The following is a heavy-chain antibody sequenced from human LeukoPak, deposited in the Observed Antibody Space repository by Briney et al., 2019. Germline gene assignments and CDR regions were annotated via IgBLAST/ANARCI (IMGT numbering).Heavy chain of an antibody. CDR2: IWSDGSNK. D-gene: IGHD1-26*01. J-gene: IGHJ4*02. CDR3: ARESIVGATVYFDY. CDR1: GFTFSSYD. Sequence: GGSLRLSCAASGFTFSSYDMHWVRQAPGRGLEWVALIWSDGSNKYYADSVKGRFTISRDNAKNSLYLQMNSLRAEDTAVYYCARESIVGATVYFDYWGQGTLVTVSS. V-gene: IGHV3-33*01.